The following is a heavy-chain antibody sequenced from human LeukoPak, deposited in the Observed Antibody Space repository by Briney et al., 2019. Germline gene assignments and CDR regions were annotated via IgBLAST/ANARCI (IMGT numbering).Heavy chain of an antibody. D-gene: IGHD3-10*01. CDR1: GGSFSGYY. V-gene: IGHV4-34*01. Sequence: SETLSLTCAVYGGSFSGYYWSWIRQPPGKGLEWIGEINHSGSTNYNPSLKSRVTISVDTSKNQFSLKLSSVTAVDTAVYYCARRPRITMVRGGPGAFDIWGQGTMVTVSS. J-gene: IGHJ3*02. CDR2: INHSGST. CDR3: ARRPRITMVRGGPGAFDI.